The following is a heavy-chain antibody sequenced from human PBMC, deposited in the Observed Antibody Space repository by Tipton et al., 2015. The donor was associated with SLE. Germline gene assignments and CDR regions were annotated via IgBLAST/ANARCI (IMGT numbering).Heavy chain of an antibody. V-gene: IGHV4-38-2*01. J-gene: IGHJ6*03. CDR1: GFYVSDGFY. D-gene: IGHD1-1*01. Sequence: TLSLTCAVSGFYVSDGFYWGWIRQPPGKGLEWIGDINHSGSTNYNPSLKSRVTISVDTSKNQFSLRLSSVTAADTAVYYCARAPGLERSYYYYYYMDVWGKGTTVTVSS. CDR3: ARAPGLERSYYYYYYMDV. CDR2: INHSGST.